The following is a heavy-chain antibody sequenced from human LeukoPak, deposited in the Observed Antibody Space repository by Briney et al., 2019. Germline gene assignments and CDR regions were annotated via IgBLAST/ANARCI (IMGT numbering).Heavy chain of an antibody. CDR2: INPNSGGT. CDR3: WRSGATQWRMGGGNIDY. Sequence: ASVKVSCKASGYTFTGYYMHWVRQAPGQGLEWMGRINPNSGGTDYAQKFQGRATMTRDTSISTAYMELSRLRSVGPAGYYWWRSGATQWRMGGGNIDYWGQGTLVTVSS. D-gene: IGHD3-16*01. J-gene: IGHJ4*02. V-gene: IGHV1-2*06. CDR1: GYTFTGYY.